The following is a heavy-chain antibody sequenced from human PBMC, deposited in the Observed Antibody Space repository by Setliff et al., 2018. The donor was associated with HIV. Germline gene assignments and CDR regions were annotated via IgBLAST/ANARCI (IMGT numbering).Heavy chain of an antibody. D-gene: IGHD1-26*01. CDR1: GGSISSGGYY. Sequence: TLSLTCTVSGGSISSGGYYWSWIRQHPGKGLEWIGYIYYSGGTYYNPSLKSRVTISVDTSENQFSLKLTSVTAADTAMYFCARIVRWELVATSTFFYYYMDVWGKGTTVTVSS. CDR3: ARIVRWELVATSTFFYYYMDV. CDR2: IYYSGGT. V-gene: IGHV4-31*03. J-gene: IGHJ6*03.